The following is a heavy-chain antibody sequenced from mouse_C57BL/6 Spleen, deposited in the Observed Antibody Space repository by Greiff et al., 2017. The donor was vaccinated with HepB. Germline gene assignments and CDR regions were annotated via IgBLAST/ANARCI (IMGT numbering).Heavy chain of an antibody. CDR1: GYSITSGYD. CDR2: ISYSGST. D-gene: IGHD1-1*01. V-gene: IGHV3-1*01. J-gene: IGHJ1*03. Sequence: EVQVVESGPGMVKPSQSLSLTCTVTGYSITSGYDWHWIRHFPGNKLEWMGYISYSGSTNYNPSLKSRISITHDTSKNHFFLKLNSVTTEDTATYYCARGPLYGSSSYWYFDVWGTGTTVTVSS. CDR3: ARGPLYGSSSYWYFDV.